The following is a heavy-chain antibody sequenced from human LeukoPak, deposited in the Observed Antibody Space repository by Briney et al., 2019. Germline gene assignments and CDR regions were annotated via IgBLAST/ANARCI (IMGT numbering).Heavy chain of an antibody. CDR3: AKDTRYSSSQYYYGMDV. V-gene: IGHV3-9*01. CDR1: GFTFDDYA. Sequence: GGSLRLSCAASGFTFDDYAMHWVRQAPGKGLEWVSGISWNSGSIGYADSVKGRFTISRDNAKSSLYLQMNSLRAEDTALYYCAKDTRYSSSQYYYGMDVWGQGTTVTVSS. D-gene: IGHD6-13*01. J-gene: IGHJ6*02. CDR2: ISWNSGSI.